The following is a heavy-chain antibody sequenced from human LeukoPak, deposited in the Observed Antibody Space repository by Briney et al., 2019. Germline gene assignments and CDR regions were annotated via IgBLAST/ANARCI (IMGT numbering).Heavy chain of an antibody. CDR1: GFTFSTCW. V-gene: IGHV3-48*01. CDR2: ISSSSSTI. CDR3: VRNSSCGCGCYRLHDL. D-gene: IGHD2-21*02. J-gene: IGHJ4*02. Sequence: LPGGSLRLSCATSGFTFSTCWMTWVRQAPGKGLEWISYISSSSSTIHYADSVKGRFTISRDNAKKSLYLQMSSLRAEDTALYFCVRNSSCGCGCYRLHDLWGQGTLVAVSS.